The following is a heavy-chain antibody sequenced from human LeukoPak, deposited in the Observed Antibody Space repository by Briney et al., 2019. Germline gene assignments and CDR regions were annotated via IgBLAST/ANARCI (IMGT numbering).Heavy chain of an antibody. CDR2: IDTNTGNP. D-gene: IGHD2-15*01. V-gene: IGHV7-4-1*02. J-gene: IGHJ4*02. CDR3: TRDSYCSGGRCYSRVGY. Sequence: ASVKVSCKASGYIFTNYAINWMRQAPGQGLEWMGWIDTNTGNPTYAQGFTGRFVFSLDTPVTTTYLQISSLKAEDTAVYYCTRDSYCSGGRCYSRVGYWGQGTLVTVSS. CDR1: GYIFTNYA.